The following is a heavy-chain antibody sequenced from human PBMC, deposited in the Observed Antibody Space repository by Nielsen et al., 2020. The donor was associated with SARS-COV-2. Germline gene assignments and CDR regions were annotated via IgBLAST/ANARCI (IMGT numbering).Heavy chain of an antibody. CDR2: IYPGDSDT. J-gene: IGHJ4*02. V-gene: IGHV5-51*01. D-gene: IGHD1-7*01. Sequence: GSLKISCKGSGYSFTNYWVGWVRQMPGKGLEWMGIIYPGDSDTRYSPSFQGQVTISADKSIGTAYLQWSSLKASDTAMHYCARQGTTLPDYWGQGTLVTVSS. CDR1: GYSFTNYW. CDR3: ARQGTTLPDY.